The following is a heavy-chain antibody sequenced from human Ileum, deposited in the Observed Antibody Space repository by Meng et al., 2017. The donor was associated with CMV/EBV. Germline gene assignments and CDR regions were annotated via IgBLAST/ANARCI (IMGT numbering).Heavy chain of an antibody. Sequence: GESLKISCAASGFTFSNSDMNWVRQAPGKGLEWVSGVSWNGSRTHYADSVKGRFIISRDNSRNFLYQQMNSLRPEDMAVYYCARRLDLVWEGYNWFDPWGQGTLVTVSS. CDR3: ARRLDLVWEGYNWFDP. CDR2: VSWNGSRT. V-gene: IGHV3-19*01. D-gene: IGHD3-16*01. CDR1: GFTFSNSD. J-gene: IGHJ5*02.